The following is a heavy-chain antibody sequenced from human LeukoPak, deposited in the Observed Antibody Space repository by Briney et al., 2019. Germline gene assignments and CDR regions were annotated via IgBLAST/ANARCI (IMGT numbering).Heavy chain of an antibody. D-gene: IGHD3-22*01. CDR2: INHSGST. Sequence: SETLSLTCAVYGGSFSGYYWSWIRQPPGKGLEWIGEINHSGSTNYNPSLKSRVTISVDTSKNQFSLKLSSVTAADTAVYYCARTAYYDSSGRDYWGQGPLVTVSS. CDR3: ARTAYYDSSGRDY. J-gene: IGHJ4*02. CDR1: GGSFSGYY. V-gene: IGHV4-34*01.